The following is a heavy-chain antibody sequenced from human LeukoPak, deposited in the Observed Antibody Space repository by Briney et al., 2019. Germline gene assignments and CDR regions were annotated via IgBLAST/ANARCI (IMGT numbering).Heavy chain of an antibody. J-gene: IGHJ4*02. Sequence: SVKVSCKASGGTFSSYAISWVRQAPGQGLKWTGGIIPIFGTANYAQKFQGRVTITADKSTSTAYMELSSLRSEDTAVYYCARDRGSSSYDYWGQGTLVTVSS. D-gene: IGHD6-13*01. CDR1: GGTFSSYA. V-gene: IGHV1-69*06. CDR3: ARDRGSSSYDY. CDR2: IIPIFGTA.